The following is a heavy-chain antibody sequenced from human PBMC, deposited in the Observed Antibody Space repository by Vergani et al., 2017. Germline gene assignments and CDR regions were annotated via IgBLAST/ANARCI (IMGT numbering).Heavy chain of an antibody. CDR1: GFTLSSYW. CDR3: ASVDTRRGNNR. D-gene: IGHD5-18*01. CDR2: IKQDGSEK. Sequence: VESGGGLVQPGGSLRVSCAASGFTLSSYWMSWVRQAPGKGLEWVANIKQDGSEKSYGDSVKGRFSVSRDNAKNSLYLQMSSLRADDTAVYYCASVDTRRGNNRWGQGTLVTVSS. V-gene: IGHV3-7*01. J-gene: IGHJ4*02.